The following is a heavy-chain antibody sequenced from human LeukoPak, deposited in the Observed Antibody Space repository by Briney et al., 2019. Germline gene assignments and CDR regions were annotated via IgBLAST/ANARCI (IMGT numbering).Heavy chain of an antibody. CDR1: GFTFSSYA. Sequence: GGSLRLSCAASGFTFSSYAMHWVRQAPGKGLEWVAVISYDGSNKYYADSVKGRFTISRDNSKNTLYLQMNSLRAEDTAVYYCARDRFKRWLQPSFFDYWGQGTLVTVSS. V-gene: IGHV3-30-3*01. CDR3: ARDRFKRWLQPSFFDY. CDR2: ISYDGSNK. D-gene: IGHD5-24*01. J-gene: IGHJ4*02.